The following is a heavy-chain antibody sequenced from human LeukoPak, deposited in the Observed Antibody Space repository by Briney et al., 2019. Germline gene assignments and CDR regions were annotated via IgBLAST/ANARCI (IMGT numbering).Heavy chain of an antibody. D-gene: IGHD3-3*01. V-gene: IGHV3-53*01. CDR3: ARDRGAPLYYDFWSGYYHGMDV. Sequence: GGSLRLSCAASGFTFSDYYMSWVRQAPGKGLEWVSVIYSGGSTYYADSVKGRFTISRDNSKNTLYLQMNSLRAEDTAVYYCARDRGAPLYYDFWSGYYHGMDVWGQGTTVTVSS. CDR2: IYSGGST. CDR1: GFTFSDYY. J-gene: IGHJ6*02.